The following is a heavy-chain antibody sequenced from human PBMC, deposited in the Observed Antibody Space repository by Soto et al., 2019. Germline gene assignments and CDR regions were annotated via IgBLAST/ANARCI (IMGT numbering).Heavy chain of an antibody. Sequence: SVKVPCKASGGSFSSYAIIWVRQAPGQGLEWMGGIIPIFGTANYAQKFQGRVTITADESTSTAYMELSSLRSEDTAVYYCASLSVVVPPNYYYYYGMDVWGQGTTVTVSS. CDR1: GGSFSSYA. V-gene: IGHV1-69*01. CDR2: IIPIFGTA. J-gene: IGHJ6*02. D-gene: IGHD2-15*01. CDR3: ASLSVVVPPNYYYYYGMDV.